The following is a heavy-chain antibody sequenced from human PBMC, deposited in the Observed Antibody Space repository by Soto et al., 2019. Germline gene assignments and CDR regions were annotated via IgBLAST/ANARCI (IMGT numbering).Heavy chain of an antibody. J-gene: IGHJ4*02. CDR1: GGSFSGYY. Sequence: QVQLQQWGAGLLKPSETLSLTCAVYGGSFSGYYWNWIRQPPGKGLEWIGEINHSGSTNYNPSLRRRVTISVDTSKNQFSLKLSSVTAADTAVYSCARGWGRIFDYWGQGTLVTVSS. CDR2: INHSGST. CDR3: ARGWGRIFDY. V-gene: IGHV4-34*01. D-gene: IGHD7-27*01.